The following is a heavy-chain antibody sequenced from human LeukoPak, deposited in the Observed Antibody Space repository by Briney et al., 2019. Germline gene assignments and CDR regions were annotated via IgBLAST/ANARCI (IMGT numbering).Heavy chain of an antibody. CDR1: GFTVSSNY. D-gene: IGHD6-13*01. J-gene: IGHJ5*02. CDR3: ARSPLFTAAGTGWFDP. Sequence: GGSLRLSCAASGFTVSSNYMSWVRQAPGKGLEWVSVIYSGGSTYYADSVKGRFTISRDNSKNTLYLQMNSLRAEDTAVYYCARSPLFTAAGTGWFDPWGQGTLVTVSS. CDR2: IYSGGST. V-gene: IGHV3-66*01.